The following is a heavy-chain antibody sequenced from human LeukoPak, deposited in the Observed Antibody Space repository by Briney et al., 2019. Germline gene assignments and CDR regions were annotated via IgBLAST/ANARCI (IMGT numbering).Heavy chain of an antibody. D-gene: IGHD3-22*01. CDR2: INPNSGGT. CDR1: GYTXTGYY. V-gene: IGHV1-2*02. CDR3: ARPDSSGYYDY. Sequence: ASVKVSCKASGYTXTGYYMHRVRQAPGQGLEWMEWINPNSGGTNYAQKFQGRVTMTRDTSISTAYMELSRLRSDDTAVYYCARPDSSGYYDYWGQGTLVTVSS. J-gene: IGHJ4*02.